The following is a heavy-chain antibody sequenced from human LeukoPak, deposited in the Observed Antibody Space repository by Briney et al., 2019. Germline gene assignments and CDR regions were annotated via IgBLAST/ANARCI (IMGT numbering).Heavy chain of an antibody. Sequence: GGSLRLSCVASGITLSSYWMHWVRQAPGKGLVWVSGINSDGSSTNYVDSVKGRFTISRDNAKSTLYLQMNSLRAEDTAVYYCARGVGYGALVDYWGQGTLVTVSS. J-gene: IGHJ4*02. CDR2: INSDGSST. CDR3: ARGVGYGALVDY. D-gene: IGHD4-17*01. V-gene: IGHV3-74*01. CDR1: GITLSSYW.